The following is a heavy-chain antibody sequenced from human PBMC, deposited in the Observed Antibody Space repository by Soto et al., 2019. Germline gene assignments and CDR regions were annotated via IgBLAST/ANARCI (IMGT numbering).Heavy chain of an antibody. D-gene: IGHD1-26*01. J-gene: IGHJ2*01. CDR2: FHPKDGEA. CDR3: VTGGNSGFRSTYWYFDL. CDR1: GYTLTELY. Sequence: QVQLVQSGAEVKKPGASVKVSCKVSGYTLTELYMHWVRQAPGKGLEWMGGFHPKDGEAIYAQKFQGRVTMTEDTSTDTAHMELSSLRSEDTAVYYCVTGGNSGFRSTYWYFDLWGRGTLVTVSS. V-gene: IGHV1-24*01.